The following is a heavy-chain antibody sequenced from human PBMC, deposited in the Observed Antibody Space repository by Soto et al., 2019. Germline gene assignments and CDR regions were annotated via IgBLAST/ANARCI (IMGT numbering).Heavy chain of an antibody. CDR1: DGSISSYD. V-gene: IGHV4-59*01. J-gene: IGHJ5*02. Sequence: SETLCVTCTVSDGSISSYDWIWILQPPGKGLEWIGYIYYSGSTNYNPSLKSRVTISVDTSKNQFSLKLSSVTAADTAVYYCASPKIAFYNWFDPWGQGTLVTVSS. CDR2: IYYSGST. D-gene: IGHD3-3*02. CDR3: ASPKIAFYNWFDP.